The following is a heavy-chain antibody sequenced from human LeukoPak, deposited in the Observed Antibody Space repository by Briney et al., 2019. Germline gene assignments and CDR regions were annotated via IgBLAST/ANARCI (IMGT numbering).Heavy chain of an antibody. J-gene: IGHJ4*02. CDR3: ARDHGGSYSY. CDR1: GYTFSRHG. Sequence: GGSLRLSCAASGYTFSRHGMNWVRQAPGKGLEWVSYISSISGTIDYADSVKGRFTISRDNAKNSLYLQMNSLRAEDTAVYYCARDHGGSYSYWGQGTLVTVSS. V-gene: IGHV3-48*01. CDR2: ISSISGTI. D-gene: IGHD1-26*01.